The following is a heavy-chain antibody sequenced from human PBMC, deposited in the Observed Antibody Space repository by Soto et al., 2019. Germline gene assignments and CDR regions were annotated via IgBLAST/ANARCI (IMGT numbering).Heavy chain of an antibody. V-gene: IGHV4-59*01. CDR3: ARSRGGYFDY. J-gene: IGHJ4*02. D-gene: IGHD3-16*01. CDR1: GGSISGYY. CDR2: IYYSGST. Sequence: PSETLSLTFTVSGGSISGYYWSWIRQPPGKGLEWIGYIYYSGSTNYNPSLKSRVTISVDTSKNQFSLKLSSVTAADTAVYYCARSRGGYFDYWGQGTRVPVSS.